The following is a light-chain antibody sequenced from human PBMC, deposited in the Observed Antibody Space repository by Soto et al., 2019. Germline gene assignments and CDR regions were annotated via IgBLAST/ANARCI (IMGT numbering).Light chain of an antibody. CDR3: AAWDDSLSGFVV. CDR2: RNN. V-gene: IGLV1-47*01. J-gene: IGLJ2*01. CDR1: SSNIGSNY. Sequence: QSVLTQPPSASGTPGQRVTISCSGSSSNIGSNYVYWYQQLPGTAPKLLIYRNNQRPSGVPDRFSGSKSGTSASLAISGLRSEDEADSYCAAWDDSLSGFVVFGGGTKLTVL.